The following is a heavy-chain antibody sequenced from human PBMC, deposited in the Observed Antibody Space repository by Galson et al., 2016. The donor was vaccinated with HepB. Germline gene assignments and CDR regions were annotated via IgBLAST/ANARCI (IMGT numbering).Heavy chain of an antibody. CDR2: IDPSDSYT. V-gene: IGHV5-10-1*01. D-gene: IGHD3-22*01. CDR1: GYTFSSYW. J-gene: IGHJ3*02. Sequence: QSGAEVKKPGESLRISCKGSGYTFSSYWISWVRQMPGKDLEWMGKIDPSDSYTKSSPSFQGHVTISADKSINTAYLQWSSLKASDTAMYYCARLNYFDSGGYYYDAFDIWGQGTMVTVSS. CDR3: ARLNYFDSGGYYYDAFDI.